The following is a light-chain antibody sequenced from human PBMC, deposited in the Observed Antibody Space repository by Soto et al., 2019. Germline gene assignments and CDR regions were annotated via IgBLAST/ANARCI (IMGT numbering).Light chain of an antibody. CDR3: SSYTTSNTRQIV. CDR1: SSDVGGYNY. J-gene: IGLJ1*01. Sequence: SALSQPASVSGSPGHSITIFCTGTSSDVGGYNYVSWYQHHPGKAPKLIIYDVSNRPSGVSNPFSGSKSGNTASLTISGLQPEDEADYSCSSYTTSNTRQIVFGTGTKVTVL. V-gene: IGLV2-14*03. CDR2: DVS.